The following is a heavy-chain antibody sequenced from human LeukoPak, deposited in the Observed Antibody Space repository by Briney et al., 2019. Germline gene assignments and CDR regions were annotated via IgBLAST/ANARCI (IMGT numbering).Heavy chain of an antibody. CDR2: IYYSGST. CDR3: ARSMTTWSILTGYYKSHHFDY. D-gene: IGHD3-9*01. V-gene: IGHV4-39*01. Sequence: PSETLSLTCTVSGGSISSSSYYWGWIRQPPGKGLEWIGSIYYSGSTYYNPSLKSRVTISVDTSKNQFSLKLSSVTAADTAVYYCARSMTTWSILTGYYKSHHFDYWSQGTLVTVSS. CDR1: GGSISSSSYY. J-gene: IGHJ4*02.